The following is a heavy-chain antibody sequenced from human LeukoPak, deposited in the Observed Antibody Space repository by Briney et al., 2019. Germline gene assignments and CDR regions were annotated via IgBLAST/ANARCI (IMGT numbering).Heavy chain of an antibody. CDR2: ISGDGDRT. Sequence: PGGSLSLSCPASGFTFDGYARHWVRQAPGNGREGVSLISGDGDRTKHADYVKATVTIDRDNIKNSLFLEMNSLRTEATDLYYCEKNPGEYCEYHFDYWGQGSLVTVSS. D-gene: IGHD2-2*01. CDR1: GFTFDGYA. J-gene: IGHJ4*02. CDR3: EKNPGEYCEYHFDY. V-gene: IGHV3-43*02.